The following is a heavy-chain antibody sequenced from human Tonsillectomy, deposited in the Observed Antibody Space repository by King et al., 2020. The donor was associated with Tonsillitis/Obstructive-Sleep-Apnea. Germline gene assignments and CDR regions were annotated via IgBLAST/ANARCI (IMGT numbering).Heavy chain of an antibody. CDR3: TRGLVYYDSRVYYYDWYCDL. D-gene: IGHD3-22*01. V-gene: IGHV3-49*04. Sequence: VQLVESGGGLVQPGRSLRLSCTASGFTFGDYAISWVRQAPGKGLEWVGFIRSKAYGGTTEYAASVKGRFTFSRDDSKTIAFLQMNSLKNEDTAVYFCTRGLVYYDSRVYYYDWYCDLWGRGTRVTVSS. CDR2: IRSKAYGGTT. CDR1: GFTFGDYA. J-gene: IGHJ2*01.